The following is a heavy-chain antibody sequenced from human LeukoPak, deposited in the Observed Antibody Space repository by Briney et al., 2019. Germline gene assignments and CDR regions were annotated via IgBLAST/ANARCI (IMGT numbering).Heavy chain of an antibody. CDR2: IRRDGTYV. J-gene: IGHJ4*02. CDR3: ASGGPTRGTLDF. D-gene: IGHD4-17*01. Sequence: VGSLRLSCAASGFAFSSYGMYWGRQTAHKGLERVAYIRRDGTYVNYADSVRGRFTFSRDNSKNTLSLQMNNLRVEDTAGYYCASGGPTRGTLDFWGQGTLVTVSS. CDR1: GFAFSSYG. V-gene: IGHV3-30*02.